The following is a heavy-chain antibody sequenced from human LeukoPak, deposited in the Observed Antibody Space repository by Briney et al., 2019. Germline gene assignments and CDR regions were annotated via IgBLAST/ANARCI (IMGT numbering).Heavy chain of an antibody. CDR1: GYSISSGYY. D-gene: IGHD7-27*01. CDR2: IYHSGST. V-gene: IGHV4-38-2*02. Sequence: ASETLSLTCTVSGYSISSGYYWGWIRQPPGKGLEWIGSIYHSGSTYYNPSLKSRVTISVDTSKNQFSLKLSSVTAADTAVYYCARGAFFRTGGYGYWGQGTLVTVSS. J-gene: IGHJ4*02. CDR3: ARGAFFRTGGYGY.